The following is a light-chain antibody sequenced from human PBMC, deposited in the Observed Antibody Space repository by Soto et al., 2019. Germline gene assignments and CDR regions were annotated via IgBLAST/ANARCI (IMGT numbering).Light chain of an antibody. CDR3: QQSYTVPLT. CDR1: QSISSY. V-gene: IGKV1-39*01. J-gene: IGKJ1*01. Sequence: DLQMTQSPSSLSASVGDRVTITCRASQSISSYLNWYQQKPGKAPNLLIYVASSLQSGVPSRFSGSGSGTDFTLTISSLQPEDSATYYCQQSYTVPLTFGQGTKVEIK. CDR2: VAS.